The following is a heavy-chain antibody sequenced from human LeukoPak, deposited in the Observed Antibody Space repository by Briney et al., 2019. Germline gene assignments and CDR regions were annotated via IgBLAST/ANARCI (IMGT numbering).Heavy chain of an antibody. CDR1: GFTFSSYG. V-gene: IGHV3-30*18. J-gene: IGHJ5*02. Sequence: GALRLSCAAPGFTFSSYGMHWVRQAPGKGLEWVAVISYDGSNKYYADSVKGRFTISRDNSKNTLYLQINSLRAEDTAIYYCAKGAGYCSGGSCYSVSWGQGTLVTVSS. D-gene: IGHD2-15*01. CDR3: AKGAGYCSGGSCYSVS. CDR2: ISYDGSNK.